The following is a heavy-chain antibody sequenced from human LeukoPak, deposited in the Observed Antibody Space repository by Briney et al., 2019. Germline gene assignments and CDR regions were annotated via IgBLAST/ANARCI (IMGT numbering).Heavy chain of an antibody. V-gene: IGHV3-23*01. CDR3: AKEFFGSGNSFNGVFDS. Sequence: GGSLRLSCAASGFTFSSYAMSWVRQAPGKGLEWVSAISGSGGSTYYADSVKGRFTISRDNSNKTLHLQMNNLRVDDTAVYYCAKEFFGSGNSFNGVFDSWGQGALVTVSS. J-gene: IGHJ4*02. CDR2: ISGSGGST. CDR1: GFTFSSYA. D-gene: IGHD3-10*01.